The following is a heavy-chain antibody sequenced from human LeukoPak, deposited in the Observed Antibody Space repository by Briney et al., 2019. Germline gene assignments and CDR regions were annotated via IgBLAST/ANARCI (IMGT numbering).Heavy chain of an antibody. D-gene: IGHD6-19*01. V-gene: IGHV3-23*01. CDR3: AKPPNYSAVAGSIDY. Sequence: PGGSLRLSCAASGFTFSSYAMSWVRQAPGKGLEWVSAISGSGGSTYYVDSVKGRFTISRDNSKNTLYLQMNSLRAEDTAVYYCAKPPNYSAVAGSIDYWGQGTLVTVSS. CDR2: ISGSGGST. CDR1: GFTFSSYA. J-gene: IGHJ4*02.